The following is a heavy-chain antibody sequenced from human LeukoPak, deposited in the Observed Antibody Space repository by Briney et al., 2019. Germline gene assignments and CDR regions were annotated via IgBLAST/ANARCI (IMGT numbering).Heavy chain of an antibody. V-gene: IGHV3-23*01. J-gene: IGHJ4*02. D-gene: IGHD3-3*01. CDR1: GLTFSSYA. Sequence: GGSLRLSCAASGLTFSSYAMSWVRQAPGKGLEWVSAISGSGGSTYYADSVKGRFTISRDNSKNTLYLRMNSLRAEDTAVYYCAKDQRITIFGVASYWGQGTLVTVSS. CDR2: ISGSGGST. CDR3: AKDQRITIFGVASY.